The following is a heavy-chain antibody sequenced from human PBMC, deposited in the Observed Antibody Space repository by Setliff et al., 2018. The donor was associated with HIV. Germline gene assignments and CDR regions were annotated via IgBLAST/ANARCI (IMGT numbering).Heavy chain of an antibody. V-gene: IGHV3-23*01. CDR1: GSTFSNYA. CDR3: AKDYLSSSTWYGGLGY. CDR2: ISGGGGIT. J-gene: IGHJ4*02. Sequence: LRLSCAASGSTFSNYAMTWVRQAPGTGLECVSAISGGGGITYYADSVKGRFTISRDNSKNTLYLQMNSLRVEDTALYYCAKDYLSSSTWYGGLGYWGLGTLVTVSS. D-gene: IGHD6-13*01.